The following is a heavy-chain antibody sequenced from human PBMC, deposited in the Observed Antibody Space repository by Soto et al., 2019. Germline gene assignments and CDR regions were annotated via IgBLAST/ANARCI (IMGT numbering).Heavy chain of an antibody. CDR1: GFTFSSYA. V-gene: IGHV3-23*01. Sequence: GGSLRLSCAASGFTFSSYAMSWVRQAPGKGLEWVSAISGSGGSTYYADSVKGRFTISRDNSKNTLYLQMNSLRAEDTAVYYCAKAILYCSSTSCSYYYYYYMDVWGKGTTVTVSS. CDR3: AKAILYCSSTSCSYYYYYYMDV. D-gene: IGHD2-2*01. CDR2: ISGSGGST. J-gene: IGHJ6*03.